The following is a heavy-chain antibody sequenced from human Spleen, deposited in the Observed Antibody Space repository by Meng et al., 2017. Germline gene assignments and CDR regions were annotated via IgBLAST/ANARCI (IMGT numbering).Heavy chain of an antibody. D-gene: IGHD3-22*01. CDR1: GFTFSSYA. V-gene: IGHV3-23*01. Sequence: GGSLRLSCAASGFTFSSYAMSWVRQAPGKGLEWVSLISGSGTSTYYADSVKGRFTISRDNSKNTLYLQMNSLRVEDTAVYYCAKVLLPTMIVVVNAFDIWGQGTMVTVSS. CDR2: ISGSGTST. CDR3: AKVLLPTMIVVVNAFDI. J-gene: IGHJ3*02.